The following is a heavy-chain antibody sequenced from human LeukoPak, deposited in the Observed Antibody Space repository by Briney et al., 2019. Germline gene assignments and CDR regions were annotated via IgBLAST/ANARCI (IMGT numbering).Heavy chain of an antibody. CDR3: AVVPAPGDFDY. J-gene: IGHJ4*02. CDR2: IIPIFGTA. Sequence: VASVKVSCKASGGTFSSYAISWVRQAPGQGLEWMGGIIPIFGTANYAQKFQGRVTITTDESTSTAYMELSSLRSEDTAVYYCAVVPAPGDFDYWGQGTLVAVS. V-gene: IGHV1-69*05. CDR1: GGTFSSYA. D-gene: IGHD2-2*01.